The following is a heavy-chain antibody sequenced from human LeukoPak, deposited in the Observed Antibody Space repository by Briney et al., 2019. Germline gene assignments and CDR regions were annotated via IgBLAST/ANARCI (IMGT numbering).Heavy chain of an antibody. V-gene: IGHV3-23*01. J-gene: IGHJ4*02. Sequence: PGGSLRLSCTASGCTFGDYAMSWFRQAPGKGLEWVSTIGGNSGHTYYADSVKGRFTISRDNSENTLYLQMNSLRAEDTAVYYCARPYRPYYYDSSGIFDYWGQGTLVTVFS. CDR1: GCTFGDYA. CDR3: ARPYRPYYYDSSGIFDY. CDR2: IGGNSGHT. D-gene: IGHD3-22*01.